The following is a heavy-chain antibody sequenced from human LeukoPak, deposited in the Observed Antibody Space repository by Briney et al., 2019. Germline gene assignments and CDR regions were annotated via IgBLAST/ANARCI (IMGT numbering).Heavy chain of an antibody. CDR2: NYCDDDK. V-gene: IGHV2-5*02. D-gene: IGHD5-18*01. CDR3: AHRRDSTFDY. CDR1: GFSLSTRGQG. Sequence: SGATLVIPSQAFTLTFSCSGFSLSTRGQGVGWVRQPPGKSLEWLTLNYCDDDKRYTPSLKSRPTNTKDTSKNQVVLTMTNMDPVDTARYYCAHRRDSTFDYWGQGTLVTVSS. J-gene: IGHJ4*02.